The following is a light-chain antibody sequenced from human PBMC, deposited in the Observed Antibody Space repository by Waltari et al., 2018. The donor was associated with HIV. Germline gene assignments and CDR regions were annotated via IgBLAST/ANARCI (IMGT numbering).Light chain of an antibody. V-gene: IGKV1-33*01. CDR3: QQYDNLPIT. Sequence: IQMTQSPSSLSASVVDRVTLTCQASQDISNCLNWYQQKPGKAPNLLIYDASSLQTGVPSRFSGSGSGTDFTFTITSLQTEDIATYYCQQYDNLPITFGQGTRLEIK. CDR2: DAS. J-gene: IGKJ5*01. CDR1: QDISNC.